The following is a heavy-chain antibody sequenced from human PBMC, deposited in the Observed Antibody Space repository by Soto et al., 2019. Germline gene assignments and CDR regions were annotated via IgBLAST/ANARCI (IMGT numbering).Heavy chain of an antibody. CDR3: AADAWTSVTAFDY. J-gene: IGHJ4*02. D-gene: IGHD4-17*01. CDR2: ISYDGSNK. Sequence: GGSLRLSCAASGFTFSSYGMHWVRQAPGKGLEWVAVISYDGSNKYYADSVKGRFTISRDNSKNTLSLHMNSLRAEDTAVYYCAADAWTSVTAFDYWGQGTLVTVSS. CDR1: GFTFSSYG. V-gene: IGHV3-30*03.